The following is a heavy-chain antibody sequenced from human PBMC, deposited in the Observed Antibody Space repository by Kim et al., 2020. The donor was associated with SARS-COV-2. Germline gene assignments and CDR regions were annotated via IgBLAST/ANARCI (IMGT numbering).Heavy chain of an antibody. CDR3: AKSFPNYSDSSVPRGYWYGLDL. V-gene: IGHV3-23*01. D-gene: IGHD3-22*01. Sequence: GGSLRLSCATSGFTFSSYAMTWVRQAPGKGLEWVSTISGSGGSTFYADSVKGRFAISRDSSWNTVYLQLNSLRPEDTAVYYCAKSFPNYSDSSVPRGYWYGLDLWGQGTTVTVSS. CDR1: GFTFSSYA. CDR2: ISGSGGST. J-gene: IGHJ6*02.